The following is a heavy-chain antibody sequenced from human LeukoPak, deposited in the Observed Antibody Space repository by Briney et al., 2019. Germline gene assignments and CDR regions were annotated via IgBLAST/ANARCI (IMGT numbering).Heavy chain of an antibody. CDR3: ARDVVWRGTMVRGF. CDR1: GYTFTGYY. V-gene: IGHV1-2*02. Sequence: ASVKVSCKASGYTFTGYYMHWVRQAPGQGLEWMGWINPNSGGTNYAQKFQGRVTMTRDTSISTAYMELSRLRSDDTAVYYCARDVVWRGTMVRGFWVQGTLVTVSS. J-gene: IGHJ4*02. CDR2: INPNSGGT. D-gene: IGHD3-10*01.